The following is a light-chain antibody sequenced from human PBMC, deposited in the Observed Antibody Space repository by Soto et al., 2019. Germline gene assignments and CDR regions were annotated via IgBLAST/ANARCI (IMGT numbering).Light chain of an antibody. J-gene: IGLJ1*01. CDR3: CSYAGTYTYL. CDR1: SSDVGGFNY. CDR2: DVR. V-gene: IGLV2-11*01. Sequence: QSALTQPRSVSGSPGQSVTISCTGTSSDVGGFNYVSWHQQHPGEGPKLIIYDVRKRPSGVPDRFSGSKSGNTASLTISGLQAEDEADYYCCSYAGTYTYLFGTGTKLTVL.